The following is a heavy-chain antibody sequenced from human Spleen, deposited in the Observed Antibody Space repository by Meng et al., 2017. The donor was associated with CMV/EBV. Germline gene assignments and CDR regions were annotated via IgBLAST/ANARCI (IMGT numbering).Heavy chain of an antibody. D-gene: IGHD2-21*02. Sequence: SVKVSCKASGGTFSSYTISWVRQAPGQGLEWMGRIIPILGIANYAQKFQGRVTITADKSTSTAYMELSSLTSADTAVYYCVTDDLCSGGDCSVGYWGQGVLVTVSS. J-gene: IGHJ4*02. CDR1: GGTFSSYT. CDR3: VTDDLCSGGDCSVGY. V-gene: IGHV1-69*02. CDR2: IIPILGIA.